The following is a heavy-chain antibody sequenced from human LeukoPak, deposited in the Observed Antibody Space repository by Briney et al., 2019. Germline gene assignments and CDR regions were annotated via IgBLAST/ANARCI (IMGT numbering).Heavy chain of an antibody. CDR1: GFTFSSYG. D-gene: IGHD3-22*01. J-gene: IGHJ3*02. CDR2: ISGSGGST. CDR3: AKEGDSSGYYGYDAFDI. Sequence: GGSLRLSCAASGFTFSSYGMSWVRQAPGKGLEWVSAISGSGGSTYYADSVKGRFTISRDNSKNTLYLQMNSLRAEDTAVYYCAKEGDSSGYYGYDAFDIWGQGTMVTVSS. V-gene: IGHV3-23*01.